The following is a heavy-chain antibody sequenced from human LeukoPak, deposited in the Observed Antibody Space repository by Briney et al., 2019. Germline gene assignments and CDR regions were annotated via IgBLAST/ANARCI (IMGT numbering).Heavy chain of an antibody. CDR2: ISSSGSTI. J-gene: IGHJ4*02. CDR1: GFTFSDYY. Sequence: GGSLRLSCAASGFTFSDYYMSWIRQAPGKGLEWVSYISSSGSTIHYADSAKGRFTISRDNAKNSLFLQMNSLRAEDTAVYYCARRGYQLLYGDYWGQGTLVTVSS. V-gene: IGHV3-11*04. D-gene: IGHD2-2*02. CDR3: ARRGYQLLYGDY.